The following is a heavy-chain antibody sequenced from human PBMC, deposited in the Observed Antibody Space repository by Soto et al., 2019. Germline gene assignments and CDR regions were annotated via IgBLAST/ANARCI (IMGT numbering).Heavy chain of an antibody. J-gene: IGHJ4*02. CDR1: GGSISSSPYY. CDR2: IYHSGST. D-gene: IGHD3-10*01. CDR3: AGMLWFGDH. V-gene: IGHV4-39*01. Sequence: SETLSLTCAVSGGSISSSPYYWGWIRQPPGKGLEWIGSIYHSGSTYYNPSLRSRVTISVDTTKKQFSLRLNSVTAADTAVYYCAGMLWFGDHWSQGILVTVSS.